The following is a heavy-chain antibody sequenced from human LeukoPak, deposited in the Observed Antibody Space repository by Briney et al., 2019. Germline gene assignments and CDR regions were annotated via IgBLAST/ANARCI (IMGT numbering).Heavy chain of an antibody. V-gene: IGHV4-31*03. D-gene: IGHD3-10*01. CDR2: IYYSGST. Sequence: KPSETLSLTCTVSGGSISSGGYYWSWIRQHPGKGLEWIGYIYYSGSTYYNPSLKSRVTISVDTSKNQFSLKLSSVTAADTAVYYCARSSVDYYDSGSYLVYWGQGTLVTVSP. CDR1: GGSISSGGYY. J-gene: IGHJ4*02. CDR3: ARSSVDYYDSGSYLVY.